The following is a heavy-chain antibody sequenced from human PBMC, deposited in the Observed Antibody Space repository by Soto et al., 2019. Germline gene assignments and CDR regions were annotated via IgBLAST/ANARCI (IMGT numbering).Heavy chain of an antibody. J-gene: IGHJ5*02. V-gene: IGHV3-33*01. D-gene: IGHD6-13*01. CDR2: IWYDGSNK. CDR3: ARDLYSSSWPNWFDP. Sequence: GGSLRLSCAASGFTFSSYGMHWVRQAPGKGLEWVAVIWYDGSNKYYADSVKGRFTISRDNSKNTLYLQMNSLRAEDTAVYYCARDLYSSSWPNWFDPWGQGTLVTVSS. CDR1: GFTFSSYG.